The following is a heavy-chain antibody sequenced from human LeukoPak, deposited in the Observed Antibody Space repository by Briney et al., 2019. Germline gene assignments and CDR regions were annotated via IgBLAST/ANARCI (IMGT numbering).Heavy chain of an antibody. Sequence: PGGSLRLSCEASGFTFSSYAMHWVRQAPGRGLEWVTVISDDGSNGYYAGSVKGRFTISRDNSQNTLHVQMSSLRPEDTAVYYCVGEVTSGSFDYWGQGTLVTVSS. D-gene: IGHD1-26*01. CDR2: ISDDGSNG. CDR3: VGEVTSGSFDY. CDR1: GFTFSSYA. J-gene: IGHJ4*02. V-gene: IGHV3-30*04.